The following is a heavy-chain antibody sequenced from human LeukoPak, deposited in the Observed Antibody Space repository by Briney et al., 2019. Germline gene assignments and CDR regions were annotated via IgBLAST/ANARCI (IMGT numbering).Heavy chain of an antibody. CDR2: IIHSGST. J-gene: IGHJ5*02. CDR3: ARGIYYGGRSQFIWLDL. D-gene: IGHD4-23*01. CDR1: GGSISSSSYY. V-gene: IGHV4-39*01. Sequence: SETLSLTCTVSGGSISSSSYYWGWIRQTPGKGLEWIGEIIHSGSTNYNPSLKSRVSISVDTSKNQVALKLSSVTAADTAVYYCARGIYYGGRSQFIWLDLWGQGTLVTVSS.